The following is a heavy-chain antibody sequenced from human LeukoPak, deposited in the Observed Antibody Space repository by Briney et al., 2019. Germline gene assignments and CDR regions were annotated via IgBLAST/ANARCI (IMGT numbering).Heavy chain of an antibody. V-gene: IGHV1-8*01. CDR2: MNPNSANT. J-gene: IGHJ6*03. Sequence: ASVKVSCKASGYTFTSYDINWVRQATGQGLEWMGWMNPNSANTGYAQKFQGRVTMTRNTSINTAYMELSSLRSEDTAVYYCARGGREMVTIGPSPNSYYMDVWGKGTTVTVSS. CDR3: ARGGREMVTIGPSPNSYYMDV. CDR1: GYTFTSYD. D-gene: IGHD5-24*01.